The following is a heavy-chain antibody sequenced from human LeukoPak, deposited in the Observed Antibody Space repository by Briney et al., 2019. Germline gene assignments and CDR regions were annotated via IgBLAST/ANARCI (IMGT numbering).Heavy chain of an antibody. CDR1: GGSVTSGNYY. J-gene: IGHJ4*02. CDR3: AREPPGY. Sequence: SETLSLTCTVSGGSVTSGNYYWNWIRQPAGKGLEWIGRIYTNGGASYNPSLKSRVTVSIDASKNQFSLKLSSVTAADTAVYYCAREPPGYWGQGILVTVSS. V-gene: IGHV4-61*02. CDR2: IYTNGGA.